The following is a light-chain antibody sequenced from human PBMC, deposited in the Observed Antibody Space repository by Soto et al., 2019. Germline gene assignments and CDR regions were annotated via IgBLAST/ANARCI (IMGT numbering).Light chain of an antibody. CDR3: QQSYSTPWT. CDR2: AAS. CDR1: QTISSS. J-gene: IGKJ1*01. Sequence: DIQMTQSPSSLSASVGDRVTITCRASQTISSSLNWYQQKPGKAPKLLIYAASSLQSGVPSRFSGSGSGTDFTLTISSLQPGDFATYYCQQSYSTPWTFGQGTKVDIK. V-gene: IGKV1-39*01.